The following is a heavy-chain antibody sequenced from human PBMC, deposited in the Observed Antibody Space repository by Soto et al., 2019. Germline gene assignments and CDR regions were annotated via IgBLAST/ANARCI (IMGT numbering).Heavy chain of an antibody. CDR3: VRVSRGWPPHCGMDV. CDR2: ITTDGSTI. Sequence: QVQLVDSGGGLVKPGGSLRLSCAASGFSFSNYYMTWIRQAPGKGLEWVSYITTDGSTIYYADSVKGRFTISRDNAKKYRYLQMNSLRAEDTAVYYCVRVSRGWPPHCGMDVWGQGTTVTVS. J-gene: IGHJ6*02. D-gene: IGHD6-19*01. CDR1: GFSFSNYY. V-gene: IGHV3-11*01.